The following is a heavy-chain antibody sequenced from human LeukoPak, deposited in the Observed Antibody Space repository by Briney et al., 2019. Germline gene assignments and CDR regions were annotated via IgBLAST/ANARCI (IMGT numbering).Heavy chain of an antibody. CDR3: AKGSYYDSSGSFYFDY. V-gene: IGHV3-23*01. CDR1: GDSISTYY. Sequence: ETLSLTCTVSGDSISTYYWSWVRQAPGKGLEWVSGISGSGDNTYYADSVKGRFTISRDNSKNTLYVQMNSLGTEDTAAYYCAKGSYYDSSGSFYFDYWGQGTLVTVSS. D-gene: IGHD3-22*01. CDR2: ISGSGDNT. J-gene: IGHJ4*02.